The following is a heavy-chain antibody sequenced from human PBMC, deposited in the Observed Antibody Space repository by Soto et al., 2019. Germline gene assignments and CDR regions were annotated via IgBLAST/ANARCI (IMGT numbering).Heavy chain of an antibody. Sequence: VGSLRLSCAASGFTFSSYGMHWVRQAPGNGLEWVAVISYDGSNKYYADSVKGRFTISRDNSKNTLYLQMNSLRAEDTAVYYCAKVPIAVAGRSWIDYYYGMDVWGQGTTVTVSS. J-gene: IGHJ6*02. V-gene: IGHV3-30*18. CDR3: AKVPIAVAGRSWIDYYYGMDV. CDR1: GFTFSSYG. D-gene: IGHD6-19*01. CDR2: ISYDGSNK.